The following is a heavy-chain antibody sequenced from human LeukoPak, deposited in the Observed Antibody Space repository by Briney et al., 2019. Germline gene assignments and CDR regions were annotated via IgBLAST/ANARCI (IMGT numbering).Heavy chain of an antibody. J-gene: IGHJ3*02. CDR1: GYTFTSYG. CDR3: ARDRGSYYWDDAFDI. D-gene: IGHD1-26*01. V-gene: IGHV1-18*01. CDR2: ISAYNGNT. Sequence: ASVKVSCKASGYTFTSYGISWVRQAPGQGLEWMGWISAYNGNTNYAQKLQGRVTMTTDTSTSTAYMELRSLRSDDTAVYYCARDRGSYYWDDAFDIWGQGTMVTVSS.